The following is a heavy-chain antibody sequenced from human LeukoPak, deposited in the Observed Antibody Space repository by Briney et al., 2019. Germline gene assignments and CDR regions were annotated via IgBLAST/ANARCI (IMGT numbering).Heavy chain of an antibody. D-gene: IGHD3-22*01. CDR3: ASRAFYDSSVLDY. J-gene: IGHJ4*02. Sequence: SETLSLTCTFSGASISSGYYYWTWIRQPPGKGLEWIGHVSNSGSTKYNPSLKSRVPISVDTSKKHFSLKLSSVTAADTAVYYCASRAFYDSSVLDYWGQGILVTVSS. CDR2: VSNSGST. CDR1: GASISSGYYY. V-gene: IGHV4-61*03.